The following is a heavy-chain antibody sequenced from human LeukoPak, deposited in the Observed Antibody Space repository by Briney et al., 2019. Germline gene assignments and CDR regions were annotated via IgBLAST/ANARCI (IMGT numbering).Heavy chain of an antibody. CDR3: AAGRRLGELFFDY. D-gene: IGHD3-10*01. V-gene: IGHV1-69*13. CDR1: EGTFGAYS. CDR2: INPIFNIL. Sequence: ASVKVSCKASEGTFGAYSLDWVRQAPGQGLEWLGGINPIFNILNYAQKFRGRVTITADESTNTAYMDMSSLKYDDTAVYYCAAGRRLGELFFDYWGQGALVTVSS. J-gene: IGHJ4*02.